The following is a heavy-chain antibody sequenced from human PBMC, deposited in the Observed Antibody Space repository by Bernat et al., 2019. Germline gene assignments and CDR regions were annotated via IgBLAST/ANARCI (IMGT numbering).Heavy chain of an antibody. Sequence: QVQLQESGPGLVKPSQTLSLTCTVSGGSINSGVYYWTWIRQHPAKGLEWIGYIFDSESTDYNPSLKSRVTISGDTSKNQFSLRRSSVTAADTAVYYCARARYCRGVSCYSRIDYWGQGTLVTVSS. V-gene: IGHV4-31*03. CDR3: ARARYCRGVSCYSRIDY. CDR1: GGSINSGVYY. J-gene: IGHJ4*02. CDR2: IFDSEST. D-gene: IGHD2-15*01.